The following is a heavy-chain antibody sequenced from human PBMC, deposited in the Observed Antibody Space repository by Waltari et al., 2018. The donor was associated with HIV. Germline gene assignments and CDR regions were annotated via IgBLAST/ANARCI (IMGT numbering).Heavy chain of an antibody. J-gene: IGHJ4*02. V-gene: IGHV3-30*01. D-gene: IGHD3-22*01. CDR2: ISYDGSDK. Sequence: QVHLVESGGGVVQPGRSLRLSWAASGFTFSTYVMHWVRQAPGKGLEWVADISYDGSDKYHADSVKGRFTISRDNSRNTLYLQMNSLRPEDTAVYFCAREFYYDSTGYNSGFDYWGQGTLVTVSS. CDR3: AREFYYDSTGYNSGFDY. CDR1: GFTFSTYV.